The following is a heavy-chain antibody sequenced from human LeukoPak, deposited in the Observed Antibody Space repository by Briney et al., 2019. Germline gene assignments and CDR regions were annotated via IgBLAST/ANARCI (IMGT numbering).Heavy chain of an antibody. D-gene: IGHD1-26*01. CDR3: ARDREWELSDY. CDR1: GYTFTGYY. CDR2: INPNSGGT. Sequence: ASVTVSCKASGYTFTGYYMHWGRQAHGQGLEWMGWINPNSGGTNYAQKFQGRVTMTRDTSISTAYMELSRLRSGDTAVYYCARDREWELSDYWGQGTLVTVSS. J-gene: IGHJ4*02. V-gene: IGHV1-2*02.